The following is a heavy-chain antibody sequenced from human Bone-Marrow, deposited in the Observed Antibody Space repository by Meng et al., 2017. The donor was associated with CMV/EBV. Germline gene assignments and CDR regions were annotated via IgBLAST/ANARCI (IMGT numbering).Heavy chain of an antibody. J-gene: IGHJ4*02. CDR3: ARGSGGVIVWTPEYYFAY. D-gene: IGHD3-10*01. Sequence: QTLSLTCAISGDSVSSNSAAWNWIRQSPSRGLEWLGRTYYRSKWYNDYAVSVKSRITINPDTSKNQFSLQLNSVTPEDTAVYYCARGSGGVIVWTPEYYFAYWGQGTLVTVSS. V-gene: IGHV6-1*01. CDR2: TYYRSKWYN. CDR1: GDSVSSNSAA.